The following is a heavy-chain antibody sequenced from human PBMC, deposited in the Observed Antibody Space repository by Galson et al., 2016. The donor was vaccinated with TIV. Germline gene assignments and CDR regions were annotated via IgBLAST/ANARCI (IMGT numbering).Heavy chain of an antibody. CDR2: IYSDGRT. CDR3: ARELGESASENYYPGFDC. D-gene: IGHD3-22*01. CDR1: GFTVSSNF. J-gene: IGHJ4*02. V-gene: IGHV3-53*01. Sequence: SLRLSCAASGFTVSSNFMSWVRQAPGKGLEWISIIYSDGRTYYTESVKGRFTISRDDSRNTLYRQMNALRAEDTAIYYCARELGESASENYYPGFDCWGQGTLVTVSS.